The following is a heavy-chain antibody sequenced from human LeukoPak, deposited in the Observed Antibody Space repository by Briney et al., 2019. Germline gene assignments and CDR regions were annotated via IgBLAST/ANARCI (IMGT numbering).Heavy chain of an antibody. CDR2: IHSSGGT. J-gene: IGHJ5*02. CDR3: IVFGDSNH. V-gene: IGHV3-53*01. Sequence: GGSLRLSCAASGFTVSTNYMSWVRQTPGKGLEWVSAIHSSGGTYYADSVKGRFTISRDTSKNTLYLQINSLRVEDTAVYYCIVFGDSNHWGQGTLVTVSS. D-gene: IGHD4-17*01. CDR1: GFTVSTNY.